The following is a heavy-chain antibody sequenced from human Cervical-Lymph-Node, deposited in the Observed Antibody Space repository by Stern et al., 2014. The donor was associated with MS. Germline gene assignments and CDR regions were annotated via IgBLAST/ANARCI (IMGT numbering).Heavy chain of an antibody. CDR2: ISTYNGNP. D-gene: IGHD3-16*02. CDR3: AREASGRSFDF. CDR1: GYNFTHYG. Sequence: QVQLVQSGVEVKKPGASVKVSCRTSGYNFTHYGITWVRQAPGQGLEWMGWISTYNGNPNYAQKFQGRVIMTTDTATNTAYLALRSLRHDDTAVFYCAREASGRSFDFWGQGTLVTVSS. V-gene: IGHV1-18*01. J-gene: IGHJ4*02.